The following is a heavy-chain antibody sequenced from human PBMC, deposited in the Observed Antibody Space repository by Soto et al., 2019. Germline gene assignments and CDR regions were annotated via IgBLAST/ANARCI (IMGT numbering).Heavy chain of an antibody. Sequence: PGGSLRLSCAASGFSFSISPMHWVRQAPGKGPEWVALISYDGTNKFYADSVKGRFTISRDNSKSTLYLQVDSLRSEDTAVYYCARERPRWAMRLDYWGQGTLVTVSS. D-gene: IGHD2-2*01. CDR2: ISYDGTNK. V-gene: IGHV3-30-3*01. CDR3: ARERPRWAMRLDY. CDR1: GFSFSISP. J-gene: IGHJ4*02.